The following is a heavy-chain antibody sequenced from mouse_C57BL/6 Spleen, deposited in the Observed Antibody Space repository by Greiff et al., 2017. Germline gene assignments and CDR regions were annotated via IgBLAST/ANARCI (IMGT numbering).Heavy chain of an antibody. CDR2: INPNNGGT. D-gene: IGHD1-1*01. CDR3: ARGNYDFHWYFDV. V-gene: IGHV1-18*01. Sequence: EVKLLESGPELVKPGASVKIPCKASGYTFTDYNMDWVKQSHGKSLEWIGDINPNNGGTIYNQKFKGKATLTVDKSSSTAYMELRSLTSEDTAVYYCARGNYDFHWYFDVWGTGTTVTVSS. J-gene: IGHJ1*03. CDR1: GYTFTDYN.